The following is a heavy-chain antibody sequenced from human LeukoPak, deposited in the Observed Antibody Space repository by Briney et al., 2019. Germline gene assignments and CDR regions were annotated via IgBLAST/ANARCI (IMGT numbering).Heavy chain of an antibody. V-gene: IGHV4-59*08. CDR3: ARQGFYDSRGYYYFSFDY. J-gene: IGHJ4*02. D-gene: IGHD3-22*01. Sequence: SETLSLTCTVSGDSISSYYRSWIRQSPGKGLEWIGYIYYSGSTNYNPSLKSRVTMSVDTSKKQFSLKLSSVTAADTAVYYCARQGFYDSRGYYYFSFDYWGPGTLVTVSS. CDR1: GDSISSYY. CDR2: IYYSGST.